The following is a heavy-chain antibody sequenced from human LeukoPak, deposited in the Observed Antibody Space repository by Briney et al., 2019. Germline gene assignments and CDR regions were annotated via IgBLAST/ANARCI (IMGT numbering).Heavy chain of an antibody. CDR3: ARVYYYDSSGLHYFDY. D-gene: IGHD3-22*01. Sequence: ASVKVSCKASGYTFTGYYMHWVRQAPGQGLEWMGWINPNSGGTNYAQKFQGWVTMTRDTSISAAYMELSRLRSDDRAVYYCARVYYYDSSGLHYFDYWGQGTLVTVSS. CDR1: GYTFTGYY. V-gene: IGHV1-2*04. J-gene: IGHJ4*02. CDR2: INPNSGGT.